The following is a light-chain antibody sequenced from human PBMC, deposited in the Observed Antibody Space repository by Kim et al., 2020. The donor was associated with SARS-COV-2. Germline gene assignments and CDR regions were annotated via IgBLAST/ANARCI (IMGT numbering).Light chain of an antibody. CDR2: EDN. J-gene: IGLJ3*02. CDR1: SGSIATYY. CDR3: QSYDSSNLWV. V-gene: IGLV6-57*03. Sequence: KTVTSPCTRSSGSIATYYVHWYQQRPGSAPTTMIYEDNERPPGVPDRFSASIDSSSNSASLTISGLKTEDEADYYCQSYDSSNLWVFGGGTQLTVL.